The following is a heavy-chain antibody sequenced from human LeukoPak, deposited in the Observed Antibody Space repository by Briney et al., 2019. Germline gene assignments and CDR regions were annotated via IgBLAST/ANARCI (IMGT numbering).Heavy chain of an antibody. CDR2: INYSGST. CDR1: GGSIRSSY. Sequence: PSETLSLTCTVPGGSIRSSYWSWIPQPPGKGLEWIGYINYSGSTNYNPSLKSRVTMSVDTSKNQFSLKLSSVTAADTAMYYCATVGRWGYVYFDHWGQGSLVTVSS. J-gene: IGHJ4*02. D-gene: IGHD5-12*01. CDR3: ATVGRWGYVYFDH. V-gene: IGHV4-59*01.